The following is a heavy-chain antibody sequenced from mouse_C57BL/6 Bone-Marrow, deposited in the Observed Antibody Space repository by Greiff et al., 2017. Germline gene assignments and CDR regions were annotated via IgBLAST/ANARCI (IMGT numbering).Heavy chain of an antibody. D-gene: IGHD2-2*01. Sequence: QVQLKESGPELVKPGATVKLSCKASGYTFTSYDINWVKQRPGQGLEWIGWIYPRDGSTKYNEKFKGKATLTVDTSSSTAYMELHSLTSEDSAVYFCARGVYYGYDGYAMDYWGQGTSVTVSS. CDR3: ARGVYYGYDGYAMDY. CDR2: IYPRDGST. CDR1: GYTFTSYD. V-gene: IGHV1-85*01. J-gene: IGHJ4*01.